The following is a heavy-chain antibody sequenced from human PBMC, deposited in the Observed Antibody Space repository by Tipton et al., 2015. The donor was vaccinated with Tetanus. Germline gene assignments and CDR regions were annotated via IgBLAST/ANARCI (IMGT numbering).Heavy chain of an antibody. J-gene: IGHJ4*02. CDR2: ISYDGSNK. CDR3: AKLYGSMVRVFNY. Sequence: SLRLSCAASGFTFSSYGMHWVRQAPGKGLEGVVDISYDGSNKYYADSVKGRFTISRDNSKNTLYLQMNSLRAEDTAVYYCAKLYGSMVRVFNYWGQGPLFPV. D-gene: IGHD3-10*01. CDR1: GFTFSSYG. V-gene: IGHV3-30*18.